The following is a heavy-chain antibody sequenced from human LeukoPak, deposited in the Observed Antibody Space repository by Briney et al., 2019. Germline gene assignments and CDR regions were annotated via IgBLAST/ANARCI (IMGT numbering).Heavy chain of an antibody. CDR3: ASRGGYYHDSSGLVS. V-gene: IGHV3-66*01. D-gene: IGHD3-22*01. J-gene: IGHJ4*02. CDR1: GFTVSSNY. CDR2: IYSGGST. Sequence: GGSLRLSCAASGFTVSSNYMSWVRQAPGKGLEWVSVIYSGGSTYYADSVKGRFTISRDNSKNTLYLQMNSLRAEDTAVYYCASRGGYYHDSSGLVSWGQGTLVTVSS.